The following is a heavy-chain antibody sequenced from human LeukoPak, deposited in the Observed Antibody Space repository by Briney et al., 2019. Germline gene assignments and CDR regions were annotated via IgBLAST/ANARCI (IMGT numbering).Heavy chain of an antibody. J-gene: IGHJ1*01. CDR2: ISGDGGST. D-gene: IGHD3-22*01. Sequence: GGSLRLSCAASGFTFDDYAMHWVRQAPGKGLEWVSLISGDGGSTYYADSVKGRFTISRDNSKNSLYLQMNSLRTEDTTLYYCAKDMAYDSSGYYYFYFQHWGQGTLVTVSS. CDR1: GFTFDDYA. V-gene: IGHV3-43*02. CDR3: AKDMAYDSSGYYYFYFQH.